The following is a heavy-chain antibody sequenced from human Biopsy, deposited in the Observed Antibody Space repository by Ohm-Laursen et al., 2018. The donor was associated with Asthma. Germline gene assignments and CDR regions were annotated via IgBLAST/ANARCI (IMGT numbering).Heavy chain of an antibody. CDR3: ARAAITGIRGWFDP. J-gene: IGHJ5*02. CDR2: INHRGSS. D-gene: IGHD1-20*01. V-gene: IGHV4-34*01. Sequence: GTLSLTCAVYGGSFSGYYWTWIRQPPGKGLEWIGEINHRGSSNLNPSLKSRMTVSVDTSKKQFSLRLTSVTAADTAVYFCARAAITGIRGWFDPWGQGTQVTVSS. CDR1: GGSFSGYY.